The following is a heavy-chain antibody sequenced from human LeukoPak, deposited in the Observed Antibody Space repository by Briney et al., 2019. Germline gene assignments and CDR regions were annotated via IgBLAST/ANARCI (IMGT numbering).Heavy chain of an antibody. D-gene: IGHD6-19*01. Sequence: ASVKVSCKASGYTFTGYYMHWVRQAPGQGLEWMGGIIPVFGTANYVQKFQGRVTITADESTSTAYMELRSLRSDDTAVYYCARDLRRSSGWYGGYYGMDVWGQGTTVTVSS. CDR1: GYTFTGYY. J-gene: IGHJ6*02. V-gene: IGHV1-69*13. CDR3: ARDLRRSSGWYGGYYGMDV. CDR2: IIPVFGTA.